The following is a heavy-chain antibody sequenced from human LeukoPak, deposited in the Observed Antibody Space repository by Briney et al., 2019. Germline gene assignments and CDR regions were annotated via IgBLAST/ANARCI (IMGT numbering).Heavy chain of an antibody. CDR2: IYYSGST. Sequence: SETLSLTCTVSGYSISSGYYWGWIRQPPGKGLEWIGYIYYSGSTYYNPSLKSRVTISVDTSKNQFSLKLSSVTAADTAVYYCARGSYALAFDIWGQGTMVTVSS. CDR3: ARGSYALAFDI. J-gene: IGHJ3*02. V-gene: IGHV4-38-2*02. CDR1: GYSISSGYY. D-gene: IGHD4-17*01.